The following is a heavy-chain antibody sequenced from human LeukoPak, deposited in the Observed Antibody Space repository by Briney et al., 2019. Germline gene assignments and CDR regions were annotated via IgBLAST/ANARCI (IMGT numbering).Heavy chain of an antibody. CDR3: TKEVRGYSYYYGMDV. D-gene: IGHD5-18*01. CDR2: IGWNSNDI. Sequence: GGSLRLSCAASGFTFDDYAMHWVRQAPGKGLEWVSGIGWNSNDIGYADSVKGRFTISRDNAKNSLYLQMNSLRAEDTASYYCTKEVRGYSYYYGMDVWGQGTTVTVSS. J-gene: IGHJ6*02. CDR1: GFTFDDYA. V-gene: IGHV3-9*01.